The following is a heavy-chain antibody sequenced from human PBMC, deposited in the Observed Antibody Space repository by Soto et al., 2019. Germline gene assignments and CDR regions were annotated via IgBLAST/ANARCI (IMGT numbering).Heavy chain of an antibody. V-gene: IGHV1-69*09. CDR1: GVSFSSYS. CDR3: ARMKLARVDL. CDR2: ITPNMPLT. J-gene: IGHJ4*02. Sequence: QVQLLQSGAEVKRPGSSVRVSCKASGVSFSSYSFAWVRQAPGQGLEWLGKITPNMPLTNYAQSFQGRVTITAVTSTSTSYLELTSLTSEDTAVYYCARMKLARVDLWGQGTLVTVSS. D-gene: IGHD3-10*01.